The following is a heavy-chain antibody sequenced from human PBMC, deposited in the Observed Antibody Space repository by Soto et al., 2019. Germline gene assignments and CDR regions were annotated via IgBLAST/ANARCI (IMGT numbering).Heavy chain of an antibody. CDR1: VYTFTSNF. J-gene: IGHJ5*02. Sequence: GESLKIACKGSVYTFTSNFIGWVRQMPGKGLEWMGIIYPGDSDTKYSPSFQGQVTISADKSISTAYLQWNSLKASDTAMYYCARGSGWARDWFDPWGQGTLVTVSS. D-gene: IGHD5-12*01. V-gene: IGHV5-51*01. CDR2: IYPGDSDT. CDR3: ARGSGWARDWFDP.